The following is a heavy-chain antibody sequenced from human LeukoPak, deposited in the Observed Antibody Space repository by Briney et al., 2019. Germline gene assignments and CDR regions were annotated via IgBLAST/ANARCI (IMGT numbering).Heavy chain of an antibody. V-gene: IGHV6-1*01. J-gene: IGHJ5*02. CDR3: ARDTSPRSSTWQPYNWFDP. CDR1: GDSLSSNSAA. D-gene: IGHD6-13*01. Sequence: SQTLSLTCVISGDSLSSNSAAWNWIRQSPSRGLEWLGRTYYRFKWYNDYALSVKSRITINPDTSKNQFSLQLNSVTPEDTAVYYCARDTSPRSSTWQPYNWFDPWGQGTLVTVSS. CDR2: TYYRFKWYN.